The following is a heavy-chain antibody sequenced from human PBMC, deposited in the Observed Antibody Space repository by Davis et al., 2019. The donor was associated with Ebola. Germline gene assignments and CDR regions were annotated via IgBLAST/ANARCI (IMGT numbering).Heavy chain of an antibody. D-gene: IGHD3-16*01. CDR3: VREIYDYVWLAYFHY. CDR1: GFIFKTYT. J-gene: IGHJ4*02. Sequence: GESLKISCAASGFIFKTYTMHWVRQAPGKGLEWVAVIPYDGKDISYAESVRGRFTISRDNSKNTLHLQMNSLRTEDTALYYCVREIYDYVWLAYFHYWGQGTLVTVSS. V-gene: IGHV3-30*04. CDR2: IPYDGKDI.